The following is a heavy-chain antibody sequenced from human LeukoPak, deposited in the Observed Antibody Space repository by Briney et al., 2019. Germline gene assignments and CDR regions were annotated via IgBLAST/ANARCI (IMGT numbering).Heavy chain of an antibody. D-gene: IGHD6-13*01. V-gene: IGHV3-23*01. J-gene: IGHJ5*02. CDR1: GFTFSSYA. CDR2: ISGSGGST. CDR3: AKSSSSWYLSWFDP. Sequence: GGSLRLSCAASGFTFSSYAMSWVRQAPGKGLEWVSAISGSGGSTYYADSVKGRFTISRDNSKNTLYLQMNSPRAEDTAVYYCAKSSSSWYLSWFDPWGQGTLVTVSS.